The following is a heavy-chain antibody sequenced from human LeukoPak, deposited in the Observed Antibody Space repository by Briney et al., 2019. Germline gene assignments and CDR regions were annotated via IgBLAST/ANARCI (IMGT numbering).Heavy chain of an antibody. V-gene: IGHV3-7*02. D-gene: IGHD5-12*01. J-gene: IGHJ4*02. Sequence: GGSLRLSCAASGFTFTNYWMSWVRQTPGKGREWVGNIKQDGSEKDYVDSVKGRFTISRDNAKNSLFLQMNSLRAEDTAVYYCARGPLGYSGYDQGSFDYWGQGTLVTVSS. CDR2: IKQDGSEK. CDR1: GFTFTNYW. CDR3: ARGPLGYSGYDQGSFDY.